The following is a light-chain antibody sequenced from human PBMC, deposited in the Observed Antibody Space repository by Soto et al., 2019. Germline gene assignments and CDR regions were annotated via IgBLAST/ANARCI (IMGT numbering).Light chain of an antibody. Sequence: EMVLTQSPATLSLSLWERATLSCRARQSVYSYLGWYQQKPGQAPRLLISEVSRRATGIPTRFSGSGSGTDFTLTISILEPEDVAVYYWQHRVHGPTFGGGTKVEIK. CDR2: EVS. CDR3: QHRVHGPT. V-gene: IGKV3-11*01. J-gene: IGKJ4*01. CDR1: QSVYSY.